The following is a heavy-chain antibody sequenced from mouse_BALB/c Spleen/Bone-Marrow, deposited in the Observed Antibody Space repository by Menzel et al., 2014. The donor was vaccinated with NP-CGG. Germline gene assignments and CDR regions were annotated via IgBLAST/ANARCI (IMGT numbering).Heavy chain of an antibody. D-gene: IGHD1-2*01. CDR2: IHYSGGT. CDR1: GYSITSGYS. J-gene: IGHJ4*01. V-gene: IGHV3-1*02. Sequence: EVKLMESGPALVKPSQSLSLTCTVTGYSITSGYSWHWIRQFPGNTLEWMGYIHYSGGTNYNPSLKSRISITRDTSKNQFFPQLNSVTTEDTATYYCARWNGYYAMDYWGQGTSVTVSS. CDR3: ARWNGYYAMDY.